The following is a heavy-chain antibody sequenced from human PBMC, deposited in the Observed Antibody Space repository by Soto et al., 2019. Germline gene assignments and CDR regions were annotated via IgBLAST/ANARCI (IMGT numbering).Heavy chain of an antibody. CDR2: FDPEDGET. J-gene: IGHJ4*02. CDR1: GYTLTELS. Sequence: ASVKVSCKVSGYTLTELSMHWVRQAPGKGLEWMGGFDPEDGETIYAQKFQGRVTMTEDTSTDTAYMELSSLRSEDTAVYYCATGSSSSLTVAGMGSLDYWGQGTLVTVSS. D-gene: IGHD6-19*01. V-gene: IGHV1-24*01. CDR3: ATGSSSSLTVAGMGSLDY.